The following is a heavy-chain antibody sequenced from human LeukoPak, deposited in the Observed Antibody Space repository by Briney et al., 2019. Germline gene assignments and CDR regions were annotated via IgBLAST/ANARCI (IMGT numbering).Heavy chain of an antibody. J-gene: IGHJ4*02. Sequence: PGGSLRLSCAASGFTFSSYGMHWVRQAPGKGLEWVAFIRYDGSNKYYADSVKGRFTISRDNSKNTLYLQMNSLRAEDTAVYYCAKDYWNDEGGYFDYWGQGTLVTVSS. CDR2: IRYDGSNK. CDR1: GFTFSSYG. CDR3: AKDYWNDEGGYFDY. V-gene: IGHV3-30*02. D-gene: IGHD1-1*01.